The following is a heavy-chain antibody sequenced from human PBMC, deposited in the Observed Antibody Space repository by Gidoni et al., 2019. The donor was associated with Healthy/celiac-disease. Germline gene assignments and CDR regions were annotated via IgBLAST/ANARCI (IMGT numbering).Heavy chain of an antibody. CDR3: ARAPERYSSGWSVPGAMDV. CDR2: IYHSGST. CDR1: GYSISSGYY. V-gene: IGHV4-38-2*02. J-gene: IGHJ6*03. D-gene: IGHD6-19*01. Sequence: QVQLQESGPGLVKPSETLSLTCTVSGYSISSGYYWGWIRQPPGKGLEWIGSIYHSGSTYYNPSLKSRVTISVDTSKNQFSLKLSSVTAADTAVYYCARAPERYSSGWSVPGAMDVWGKGTTVTVSS.